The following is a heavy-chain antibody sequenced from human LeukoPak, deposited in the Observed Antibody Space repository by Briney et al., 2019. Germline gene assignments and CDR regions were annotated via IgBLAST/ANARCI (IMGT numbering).Heavy chain of an antibody. CDR1: GFTFSSYA. Sequence: GRSLRLSCAASGFTFSSYAMYWVRQAPGKGLEWVAVISYDGSNKYYADSVKGRFTISRDNSKNTLYLQMNSLRAEDTAVYHCASYGGIVLMVYAPETVDYWGQGTLVTVSS. CDR3: ASYGGIVLMVYAPETVDY. J-gene: IGHJ4*02. V-gene: IGHV3-30-3*01. D-gene: IGHD2-8*01. CDR2: ISYDGSNK.